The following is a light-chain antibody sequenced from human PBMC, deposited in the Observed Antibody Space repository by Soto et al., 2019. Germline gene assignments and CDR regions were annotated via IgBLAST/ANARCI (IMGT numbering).Light chain of an antibody. CDR2: AAS. J-gene: IGKJ3*01. Sequence: EIVLTQSPGTLYLSPGERATLSCRASQSVSSNYLAWYQQKRGQAPRLLIYAASARATGIPDRFSGSGSGTDFTLTISRLEPEDFAVYFFQQYGTSPVTFGPGTKVDIK. CDR1: QSVSSNY. V-gene: IGKV3-20*01. CDR3: QQYGTSPVT.